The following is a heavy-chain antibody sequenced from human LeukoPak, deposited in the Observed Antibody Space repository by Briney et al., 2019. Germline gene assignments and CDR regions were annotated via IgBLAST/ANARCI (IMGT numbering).Heavy chain of an antibody. J-gene: IGHJ4*02. Sequence: NSSETLSLTCTVSGGSISSSSYSWGWIRQPPGKGLEWIGSVSHSGSINYDPSLTSRLIISVDTSRNQFSLKLSSVTAADTAVYYCARGYDSGGYYAYFDYWGQGALVTVSS. CDR1: GGSISSSSYS. CDR3: ARGYDSGGYYAYFDY. V-gene: IGHV4-39*07. CDR2: VSHSGSI. D-gene: IGHD3-22*01.